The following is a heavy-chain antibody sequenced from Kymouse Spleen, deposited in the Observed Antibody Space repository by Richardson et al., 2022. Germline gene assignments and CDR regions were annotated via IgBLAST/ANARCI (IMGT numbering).Heavy chain of an antibody. D-gene: IGHD6-6*01. CDR3: TTDREQLVYYYYGMDV. CDR2: IKSKTDGGTT. Sequence: EVQLVESGGGLVKPGGSLRLSCAASGFTFSNAWMSWVRQAPGKGLEWVGRIKSKTDGGTTDYAAPVKGRFTISRDDSKNTLYLQMNSLKTEDTAVYYCTTDREQLVYYYYGMDVWGQGTTVTVSS. J-gene: IGHJ6*02. V-gene: IGHV3-15*01. CDR1: GFTFSNAW.